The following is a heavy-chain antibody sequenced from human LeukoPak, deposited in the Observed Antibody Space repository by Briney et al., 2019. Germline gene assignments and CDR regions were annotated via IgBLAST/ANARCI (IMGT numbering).Heavy chain of an antibody. Sequence: LETLSLTCTVSGGSISSYYWSWIRQPPGKGLEWIGYIYYSGSTNYNPSLKSRVTISVDTSKNQFSLKLSSVTAADTAVYYCARDYDSSGYFGYWGQGTLVTVSS. V-gene: IGHV4-59*01. D-gene: IGHD3-22*01. CDR3: ARDYDSSGYFGY. J-gene: IGHJ4*02. CDR1: GGSISSYY. CDR2: IYYSGST.